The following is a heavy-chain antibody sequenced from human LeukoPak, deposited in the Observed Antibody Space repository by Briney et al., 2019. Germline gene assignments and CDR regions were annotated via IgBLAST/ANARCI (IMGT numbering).Heavy chain of an antibody. Sequence: PGGSLRLSCAASGFTVSSNYMSWVRQAPGKGLEWVGRIKSKTDGGTTDYAAPVKGRFTISRDDSKNTLYLQMNSLKTEDTAVYYCTTEAPGYYDFWSGYHNWGQGTLVTVSS. CDR2: IKSKTDGGTT. CDR1: GFTVSSNY. V-gene: IGHV3-15*01. CDR3: TTEAPGYYDFWSGYHN. D-gene: IGHD3-3*01. J-gene: IGHJ4*02.